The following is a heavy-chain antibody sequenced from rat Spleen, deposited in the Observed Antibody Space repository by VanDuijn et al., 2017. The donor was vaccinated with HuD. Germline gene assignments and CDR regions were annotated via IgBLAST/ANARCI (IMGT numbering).Heavy chain of an antibody. V-gene: IGHV2-63*01. CDR1: GFSLTSYN. Sequence: QVQLKESGPGLVQPSQTLSLTCTVSGFSLTSYNVHWVRQPPGKGLEWMGRRRYNGDTSYNSALKSRLNISWDTSKNQVFLKMNSLQTDDTGTYYCTRDGTTGIFAYVMDAWGQGASVTVSS. CDR2: RRYNGDT. CDR3: TRDGTTGIFAYVMDA. D-gene: IGHD1-9*01. J-gene: IGHJ4*01.